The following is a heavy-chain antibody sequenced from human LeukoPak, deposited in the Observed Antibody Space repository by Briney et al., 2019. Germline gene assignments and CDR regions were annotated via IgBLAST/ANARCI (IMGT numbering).Heavy chain of an antibody. V-gene: IGHV1-18*01. Sequence: ASVTVSCKASGYTFTSYGISWVQQAPGQGLEWMGWISAYNGNTNYAQKLQGRVTMTTDTSTSTAYMELRSLRSDDTAVYYCARARGGDYPSGYYYYGMDVWGQGTTVTVSS. CDR1: GYTFTSYG. CDR3: ARARGGDYPSGYYYYGMDV. D-gene: IGHD4-17*01. J-gene: IGHJ6*02. CDR2: ISAYNGNT.